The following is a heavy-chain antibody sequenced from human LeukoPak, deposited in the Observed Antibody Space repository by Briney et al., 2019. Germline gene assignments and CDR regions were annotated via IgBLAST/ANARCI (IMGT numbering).Heavy chain of an antibody. CDR1: GYSFTSYW. V-gene: IGHV5-51*01. CDR2: VYPDDSDT. Sequence: GESLKISCKGSGYSFTSYWIGWVRQMPGKGLEWLGMVYPDDSDTRYSPSFEGQVTMSVDKSINIVYLHWSRLKASDTATYYCVRGKGSGTYYGSGYWGQGTVVSVVS. CDR3: VRGKGSGTYYGSGY. J-gene: IGHJ4*02. D-gene: IGHD3-10*01.